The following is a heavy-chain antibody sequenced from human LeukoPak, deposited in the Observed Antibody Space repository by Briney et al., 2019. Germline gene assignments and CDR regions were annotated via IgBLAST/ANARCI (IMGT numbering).Heavy chain of an antibody. CDR1: GFTFSGST. CDR2: IRSNTNNYAT. CDR3: TRHFDFWTGYYTGTYWFDS. Sequence: GGSLRLSCAASGFTFSGSTMHWVRQASGKGLEWVGRIRSNTNNYATAYAASVRGRFTISRDDSKNTAYLQMHGLKIEDTAVYYCTRHFDFWTGYYTGTYWFDSWGQGTLVTVSS. J-gene: IGHJ5*01. V-gene: IGHV3-73*01. D-gene: IGHD3/OR15-3a*01.